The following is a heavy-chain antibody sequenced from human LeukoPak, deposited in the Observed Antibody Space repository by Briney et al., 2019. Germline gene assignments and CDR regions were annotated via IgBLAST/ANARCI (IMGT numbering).Heavy chain of an antibody. CDR2: IYGGGTT. CDR1: GFTFSSYG. Sequence: GGSLRLSCAASGFTFSSYGMTWVRQAPGKGLEWVSVIYGGGTTYYADSVKGRFTISRDNSKNTLYLQMNSLRAEDTAVYYCARITMSRFDPWGQGTLVTVS. V-gene: IGHV3-53*01. CDR3: ARITMSRFDP. J-gene: IGHJ5*02. D-gene: IGHD3-10*02.